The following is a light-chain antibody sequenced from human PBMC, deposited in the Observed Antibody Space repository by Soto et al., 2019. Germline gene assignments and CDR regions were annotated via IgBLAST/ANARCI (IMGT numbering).Light chain of an antibody. Sequence: QSVLTQPASVSGSPGQSITISCTGTSSDVGGYNYVSWYQQHPGKAPKLMIYEVSNRPSGVSNRFSGSKSGNTASLTISELQAEDEADYYCSSYTGRSTYVFGTGTKLTVL. CDR2: EVS. J-gene: IGLJ1*01. CDR3: SSYTGRSTYV. CDR1: SSDVGGYNY. V-gene: IGLV2-14*01.